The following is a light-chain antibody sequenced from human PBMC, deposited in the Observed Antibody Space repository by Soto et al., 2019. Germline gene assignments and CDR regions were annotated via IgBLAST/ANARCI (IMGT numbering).Light chain of an antibody. CDR1: SSNIGTSS. J-gene: IGLJ1*01. CDR3: AEWDDSLNGHV. CDR2: TTN. V-gene: IGLV1-44*01. Sequence: QSVLAQPHSASGTPGQRVTISCSGSSSNIGTSSVHWFQQLPGTAPKLLISTTNQRPSGVPERFSGSKSGTSASLAISGLQSEDEADSYWAEWDDSLNGHVFGTGPRVT.